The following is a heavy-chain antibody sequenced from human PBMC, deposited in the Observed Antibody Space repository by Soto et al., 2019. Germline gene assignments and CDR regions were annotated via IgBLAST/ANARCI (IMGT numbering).Heavy chain of an antibody. D-gene: IGHD2-15*01. J-gene: IGHJ4*02. V-gene: IGHV3-21*04. CDR3: ARVPYCGGGDCYLALDF. Sequence: KSGGSLRLSCAASGFTFSDYIMNWVRQAPGKGLEWVSSISTSSSNIHYADSVKGRFTISRDNAKNSLFLQMNSLRAEDTGVYYCARVPYCGGGDCYLALDFWGQGTLVTVSS. CDR1: GFTFSDYI. CDR2: ISTSSSNI.